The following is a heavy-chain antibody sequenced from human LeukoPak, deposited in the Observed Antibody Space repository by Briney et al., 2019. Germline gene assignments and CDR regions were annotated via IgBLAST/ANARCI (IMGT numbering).Heavy chain of an antibody. V-gene: IGHV3-21*01. Sequence: GGSLRLSCAASVFTFSSYSMNWVRQAPGKGLEWVSSISSSSYIYYADSVKGRFTISRDNAKNSLYLQMNSLRAEDTAVYYCARDRLEWLLSASDYWGQGTLVTVSS. D-gene: IGHD3-3*01. CDR1: VFTFSSYS. J-gene: IGHJ4*02. CDR3: ARDRLEWLLSASDY. CDR2: ISSSSYI.